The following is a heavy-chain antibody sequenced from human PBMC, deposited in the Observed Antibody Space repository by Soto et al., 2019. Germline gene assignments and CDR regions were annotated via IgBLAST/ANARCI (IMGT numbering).Heavy chain of an antibody. J-gene: IGHJ6*02. CDR2: ISSSGGST. D-gene: IGHD2-2*01. CDR1: GVTFSSYA. Sequence: GGSLRLSCAASGVTFSSYAMSWVRQAPGKGLEWVSVISSSGGSTYYADSVKGRFTISRDNSKNTLYLQMNSLRAEDTAVYYCAKAVEFGMDVWGQGTTVTVSS. V-gene: IGHV3-23*01. CDR3: AKAVEFGMDV.